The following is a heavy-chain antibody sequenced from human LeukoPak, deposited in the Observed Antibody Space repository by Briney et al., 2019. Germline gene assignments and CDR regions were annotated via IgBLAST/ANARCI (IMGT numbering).Heavy chain of an antibody. J-gene: IGHJ4*02. Sequence: ASVKVSCKASGYSFTSYGISWVRQAPGQGLEWMGWISAYNGNTNYAQKHQGRGTMTTDTSTSTAYMELRSLRSDDTAVYYCARGPTSRDGYNPFDYWGQGTLVTVSS. CDR2: ISAYNGNT. V-gene: IGHV1-18*01. CDR1: GYSFTSYG. D-gene: IGHD5-24*01. CDR3: ARGPTSRDGYNPFDY.